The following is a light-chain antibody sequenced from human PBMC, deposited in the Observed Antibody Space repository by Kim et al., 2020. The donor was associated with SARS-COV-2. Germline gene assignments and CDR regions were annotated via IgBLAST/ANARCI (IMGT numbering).Light chain of an antibody. J-gene: IGLJ1*01. CDR3: CSYAGAYTFV. CDR1: Y. Sequence: YVSWYQQQSGKAPKLIIYDVTKRPSGVPDRFSASKSGNTASLTISRLQADDEADYYCCSYAGAYTFVFGIGTKVTVL. CDR2: DVT. V-gene: IGLV2-11*01.